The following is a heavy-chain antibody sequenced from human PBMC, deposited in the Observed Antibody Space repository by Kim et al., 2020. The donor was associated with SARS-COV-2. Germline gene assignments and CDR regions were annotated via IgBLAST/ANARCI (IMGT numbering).Heavy chain of an antibody. CDR3: ARSALRGVGPVLEDFDS. J-gene: IGHJ4*02. D-gene: IGHD1-26*01. V-gene: IGHV4-59*13. Sequence: SETLSLTCTVSNGSITNYYWSWIRQPPGKRLEWIGYIFYGGRSSSNPSLKSRVTMSVDMSKNQFSLKMKSVTAADTAVYYCARSALRGVGPVLEDFDSWGRGTLVTVSS. CDR1: NGSITNYY. CDR2: IFYGGRS.